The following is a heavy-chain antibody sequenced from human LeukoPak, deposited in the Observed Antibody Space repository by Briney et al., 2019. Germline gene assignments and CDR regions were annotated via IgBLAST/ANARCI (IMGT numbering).Heavy chain of an antibody. CDR1: GFTFSSYS. D-gene: IGHD3-22*01. V-gene: IGHV3-48*01. Sequence: PGGSLRLSCAASGFTFSSYSMNWVRQAPGKGLEWVSYISSSSSTIYYADSVKGRFTISRDNAKNSLYLQMSSLRAEDTAVYYCARDGYYDSSGYYLGLVFYYYYYGMDVWGQGTTVTVSS. CDR3: ARDGYYDSSGYYLGLVFYYYYYGMDV. CDR2: ISSSSSTI. J-gene: IGHJ6*02.